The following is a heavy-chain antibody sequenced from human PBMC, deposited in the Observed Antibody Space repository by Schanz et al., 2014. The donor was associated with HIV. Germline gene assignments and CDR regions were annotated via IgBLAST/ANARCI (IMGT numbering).Heavy chain of an antibody. CDR3: ARAGVTDLFDH. J-gene: IGHJ4*02. CDR1: GFTFSSYG. V-gene: IGHV3-33*08. D-gene: IGHD2-21*02. CDR2: IWYDGTNI. Sequence: VQLVESGGGLVKPGGSLRLSCAASGFTFSSYGMHWVRQAPGKGLEWVAVIWYDGTNIDYADSVKGRFTISRDKAKNSLYLQMNSLRDEDTAVYYCARAGVTDLFDHWGQGTLVTVSS.